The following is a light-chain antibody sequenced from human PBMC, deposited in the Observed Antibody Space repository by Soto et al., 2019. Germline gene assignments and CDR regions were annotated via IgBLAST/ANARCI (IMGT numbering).Light chain of an antibody. CDR2: DAS. J-gene: IGKJ4*01. CDR3: PQRSNWPPVT. V-gene: IGKV3-11*01. Sequence: EIVLTQSPATLSLSPGERATLACRASQSVSSYLAWYQQKPGQAPRLLIYDASNRATGIPARLSGSGSGTALTITISSLEPEDFAIYYCPQRSNWPPVTFGGGTKVEIK. CDR1: QSVSSY.